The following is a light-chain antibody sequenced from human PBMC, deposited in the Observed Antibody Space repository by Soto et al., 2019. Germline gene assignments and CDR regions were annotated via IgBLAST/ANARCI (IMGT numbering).Light chain of an antibody. CDR1: QSINRH. V-gene: IGKV3-11*01. J-gene: IGKJ4*01. Sequence: EIVLTQSPATRSLSPGERATLSCRASQSINRHLAWYRQKPGQAPRLLIYDASNRATGIPARFSGSGSGTDFTLTISSLEPEDFGVYYCQQRSNWPPVTFGGGTKVDIK. CDR3: QQRSNWPPVT. CDR2: DAS.